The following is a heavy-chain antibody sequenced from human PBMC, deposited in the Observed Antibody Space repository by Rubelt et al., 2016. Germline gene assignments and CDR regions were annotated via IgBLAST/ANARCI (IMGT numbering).Heavy chain of an antibody. CDR2: IKQDGSEK. D-gene: IGHD2-2*02. CDR1: GFSFSTYW. CDR3: GRDYNRYIAH. Sequence: EVQLLDSGGGLVQPGGSLRLSCAASGFSFSTYWMTWVRQAPGKGLEWVANIKQDGSEKYYVDSVKGRFHISRDNAKNSLYLQLNSLRAEDTAVYYCGRDYNRYIAHWGQGTLITVSS. J-gene: IGHJ5*02. V-gene: IGHV3-7*01.